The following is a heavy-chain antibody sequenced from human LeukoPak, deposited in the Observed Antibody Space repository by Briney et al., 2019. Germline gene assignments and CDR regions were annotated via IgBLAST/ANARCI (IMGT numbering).Heavy chain of an antibody. CDR1: GFTFSSYA. CDR3: ARIRLSSWTFDY. D-gene: IGHD6-13*01. V-gene: IGHV3-30-3*01. CDR2: ISYDGSNK. J-gene: IGHJ4*02. Sequence: GGSLRLSCAASGFTFSSYAMHWVRQAPGKGLEWVAVISYDGSNKYYADSVKGRFTISRDNAKNSLYLQMNSLRAEDTAVYYCARIRLSSWTFDYWGQGTLVTVSS.